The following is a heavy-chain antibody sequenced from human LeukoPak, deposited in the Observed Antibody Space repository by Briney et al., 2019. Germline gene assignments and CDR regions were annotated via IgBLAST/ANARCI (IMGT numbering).Heavy chain of an antibody. V-gene: IGHV3-23*01. J-gene: IGHJ6*03. CDR1: GFTFSSYA. Sequence: QAGGSLRLSCAPSGFTFSSYAMSWVRQAPGKGLEWVSAISGSGGSTYYADSVKGRFTISRDNSKNTLYLQMNSLRAEDTAVYYCARDIWGSRDGYNPGYMDVWGKGTTVTVSS. CDR3: ARDIWGSRDGYNPGYMDV. D-gene: IGHD5-24*01. CDR2: ISGSGGST.